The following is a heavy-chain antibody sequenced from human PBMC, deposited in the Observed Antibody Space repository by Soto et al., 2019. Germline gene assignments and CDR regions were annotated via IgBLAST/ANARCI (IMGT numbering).Heavy chain of an antibody. CDR2: ISFDGTAK. J-gene: IGHJ5*02. V-gene: IGHV3-30*03. CDR3: ATGRSTRFDP. D-gene: IGHD1-1*01. CDR1: GFTFNRYG. Sequence: QGLLVEYGGRVVQPGRSLRLSCVASGFTFNRYGMHWVRQAPGKGLEWVAEISFDGTAKYYAESVKGRFTVSRDNGNNTLHLEVNSLGAKDTAVYFCATGRSTRFDPWGQGTLVTVSS.